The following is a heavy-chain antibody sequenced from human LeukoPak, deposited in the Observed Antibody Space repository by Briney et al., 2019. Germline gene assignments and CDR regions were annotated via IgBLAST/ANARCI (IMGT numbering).Heavy chain of an antibody. V-gene: IGHV3-74*01. Sequence: GGSLRLSCAASGFPFSGYWMHWVRQTPGKGLVWVSRINPDGSSTSYVDSVKGRFTVSRDNAKNTLYLQMNSLRAEDTAVYYCARDGRGSAFDIWGQGTMVTVSS. CDR1: GFPFSGYW. CDR3: ARDGRGSAFDI. J-gene: IGHJ3*02. D-gene: IGHD5-12*01. CDR2: INPDGSST.